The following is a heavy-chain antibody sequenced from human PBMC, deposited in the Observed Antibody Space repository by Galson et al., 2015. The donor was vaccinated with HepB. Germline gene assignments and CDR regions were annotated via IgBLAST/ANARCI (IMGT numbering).Heavy chain of an antibody. CDR3: ARDSTYYDGSAYYDNLDP. CDR1: GFTFSSYW. D-gene: IGHD3-22*01. CDR2: INQDGAKK. Sequence: SLRLSCAASGFTFSSYWMTWVRQAPGKGLEWVANINQDGAKKNYVDSVKGRFTISRDNAKNSLYLEMSSLRAEDTAMYHCARDSTYYDGSAYYDNLDPWR. J-gene: IGHJ5*02. V-gene: IGHV3-7*03.